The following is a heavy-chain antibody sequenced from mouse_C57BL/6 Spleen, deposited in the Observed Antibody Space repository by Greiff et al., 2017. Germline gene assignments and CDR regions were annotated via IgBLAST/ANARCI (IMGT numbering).Heavy chain of an antibody. CDR2: INPYNGGT. CDR3: ARRTGTWEYYFDY. CDR1: GYTFTDYY. J-gene: IGHJ2*01. D-gene: IGHD4-1*01. Sequence: EVQLQQSGPVLVKPGASVKMSCKASGYTFTDYYMNWVKQSHGKSLEWIGVINPYNGGTSYNQKFKGKATLTVDKSSSTAYMELNSLTSEDSAVYYCARRTGTWEYYFDYWGQGTTLTVSS. V-gene: IGHV1-19*01.